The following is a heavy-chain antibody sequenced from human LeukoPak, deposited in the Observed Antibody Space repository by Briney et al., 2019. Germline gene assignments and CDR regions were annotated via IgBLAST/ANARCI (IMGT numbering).Heavy chain of an antibody. J-gene: IGHJ4*02. V-gene: IGHV1-2*02. D-gene: IGHD3-16*01. Sequence: GASVKVSCKTSGYTFTGYYMHWVRQAPGQGLEWMGWINPNSGGINYAQKFQGRVTMTRDTSISTAHLELSRLRSDDTAIYYCARVIGGGDDPIRLDHWGQGTLVTVSS. CDR3: ARVIGGGDDPIRLDH. CDR2: INPNSGGI. CDR1: GYTFTGYY.